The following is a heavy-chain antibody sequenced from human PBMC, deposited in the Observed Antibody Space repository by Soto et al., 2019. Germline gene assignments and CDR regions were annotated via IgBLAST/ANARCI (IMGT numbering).Heavy chain of an antibody. CDR2: IYYSGST. V-gene: IGHV4-31*03. CDR3: ARAHSATMPPLY. D-gene: IGHD2-2*01. J-gene: IGHJ4*02. Sequence: SSETLSLTCTVSAGSISSGDYCWSWIRQLPEKGLEWIGYIYYSGSTYYNPSLKSRVSISVDTSKNQFSLNLSSVTAADTAVYYCARAHSATMPPLYWGQGTLVTVSS. CDR1: AGSISSGDYC.